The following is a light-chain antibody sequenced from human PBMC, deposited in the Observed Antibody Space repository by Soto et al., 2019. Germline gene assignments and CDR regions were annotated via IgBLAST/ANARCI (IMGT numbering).Light chain of an antibody. V-gene: IGLV2-14*01. J-gene: IGLJ1*01. CDR1: TSDIGGYNF. Sequence: QSALTQPASVSGSPGQSITSSCTGTTSDIGGYNFVSWYQQHPGKAPKLLIYDVRNRPSGVSNRFSGSKSGNTASLTISGLQAEDEADYYCNSYRTISTYVFGSGTKLTVL. CDR3: NSYRTISTYV. CDR2: DVR.